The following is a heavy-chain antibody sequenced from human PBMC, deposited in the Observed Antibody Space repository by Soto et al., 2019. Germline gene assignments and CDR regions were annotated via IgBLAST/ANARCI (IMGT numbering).Heavy chain of an antibody. Sequence: GGSLRLSCAASGFTFSSYGMHWVRQAPGKGLEWVAVISYDGSNKYYADSVKGRFTISRDDSKNTLYLQMNSLKTEDTAVYYCTTGITMIVVVMVDAFDIWGQGTMVTVSS. J-gene: IGHJ3*02. CDR2: ISYDGSNK. CDR1: GFTFSSYG. V-gene: IGHV3-30*03. D-gene: IGHD3-22*01. CDR3: TTGITMIVVVMVDAFDI.